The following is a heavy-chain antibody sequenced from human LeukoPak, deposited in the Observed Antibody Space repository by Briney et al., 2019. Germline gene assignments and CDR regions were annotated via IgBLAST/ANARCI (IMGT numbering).Heavy chain of an antibody. Sequence: SETLSLTCTVSGGSISSYYWGWIRQPPGKGLEWIGSIYYSGSTYYNPSLKSRVTISVDTFKNQFSLKLSSVTAADTAVYYCARVSPYAYDSSGYYLYYFDYWGQGTLVTVSS. J-gene: IGHJ4*02. CDR2: IYYSGST. CDR3: ARVSPYAYDSSGYYLYYFDY. V-gene: IGHV4-39*07. D-gene: IGHD3-22*01. CDR1: GGSISSYY.